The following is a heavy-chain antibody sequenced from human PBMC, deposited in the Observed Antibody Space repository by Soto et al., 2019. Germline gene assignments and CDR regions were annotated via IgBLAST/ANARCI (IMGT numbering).Heavy chain of an antibody. CDR1: GFTFSSYG. D-gene: IGHD3-3*01. V-gene: IGHV3-30*18. J-gene: IGHJ4*02. CDR2: ISYDGSNK. Sequence: SLRLSCAASGFTFSSYGMHWVRQAPGMGLEWVAVISYDGSNKYYADSVKGRFTISRDNSKNTLYLQMNSLRAEDTAVYYCAKAGSGLRSLEWLLESFDYWCQGT. CDR3: AKAGSGLRSLEWLLESFDY.